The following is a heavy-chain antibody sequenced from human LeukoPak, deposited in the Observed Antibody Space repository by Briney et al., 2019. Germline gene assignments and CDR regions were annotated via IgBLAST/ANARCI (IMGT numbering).Heavy chain of an antibody. J-gene: IGHJ4*02. CDR1: GFNFEDYD. Sequence: SLRLSCAASGFNFEDYDMNWVRQVPGKGLEWVSGISWDNARIGYANAVKGRFTISRDYARNSLDLEMKSLRPEDTALYYCAKGAAFHRSGTYYLDYCDYWGQGTLVTVSS. V-gene: IGHV3-9*01. CDR3: AKGAAFHRSGTYYLDYCDY. D-gene: IGHD3-10*01. CDR2: ISWDNARI.